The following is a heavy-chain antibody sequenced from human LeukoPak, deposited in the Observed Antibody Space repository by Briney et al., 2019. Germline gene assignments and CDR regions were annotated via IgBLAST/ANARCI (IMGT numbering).Heavy chain of an antibody. V-gene: IGHV1-2*02. CDR2: INPNSDDT. D-gene: IGHD3-3*01. CDR3: ARGDFRSGI. Sequence: ASVTVSFTASGYTFTGYYMHWVRQAPGQGLEWMGWINPNSDDTNYSQTFQGRVTMTRDTSISTAYMELRRLRSDDTAVYYCARGDFRSGIWGQGTMVTV. J-gene: IGHJ3*02. CDR1: GYTFTGYY.